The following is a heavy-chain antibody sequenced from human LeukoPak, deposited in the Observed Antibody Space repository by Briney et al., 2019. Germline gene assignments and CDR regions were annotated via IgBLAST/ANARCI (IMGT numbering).Heavy chain of an antibody. V-gene: IGHV1-69*13. Sequence: SVKVSCKASGGTFSSYAINWVRQAPGQGLEWMGGIIPIFGTANYAQKFQGRVTITADESTSTAYMELSSLRSEDTAVYYCATDVVAYCGGDCYIHWGQGTLVTVSS. CDR2: IIPIFGTA. D-gene: IGHD2-21*02. CDR3: ATDVVAYCGGDCYIH. CDR1: GGTFSSYA. J-gene: IGHJ4*02.